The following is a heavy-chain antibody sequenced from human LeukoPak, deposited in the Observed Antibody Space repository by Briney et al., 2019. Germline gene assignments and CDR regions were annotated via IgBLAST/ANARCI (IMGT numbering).Heavy chain of an antibody. D-gene: IGHD1-26*01. CDR2: ISSNGGST. V-gene: IGHV3-64*01. CDR1: GFTFSSYA. J-gene: IGHJ4*02. CDR3: ASAFSSGSYTLDDY. Sequence: GGSLRLSCAASGFTFSSYAMHWVRQAPGKGLEYVSAISSNGGSTYYANSVKGRFTISRDNSKNTLYLQMGSLRAEDTAVYYCASAFSSGSYTLDDYWGQGTLVTVSS.